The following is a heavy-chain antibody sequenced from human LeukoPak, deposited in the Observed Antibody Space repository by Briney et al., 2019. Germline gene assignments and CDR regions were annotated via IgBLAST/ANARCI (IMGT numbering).Heavy chain of an antibody. CDR2: ISWRSARV. D-gene: IGHD4-23*01. Sequence: SLGLSWAASGFTFDDYAMHWVLQPPGKGLGWGSGISWRSARVHYAASVTGRFTISRANAKSTLYLQMHSPRADDTALYYCAQDCSYGGNPWKYFGSWGQGILVTVSS. CDR3: AQDCSYGGNPWKYFGS. V-gene: IGHV3-9*01. CDR1: GFTFDDYA. J-gene: IGHJ4*02.